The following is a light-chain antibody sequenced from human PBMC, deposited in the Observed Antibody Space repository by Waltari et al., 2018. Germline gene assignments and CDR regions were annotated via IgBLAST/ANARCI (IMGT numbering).Light chain of an antibody. V-gene: IGLV2-14*03. J-gene: IGLJ2*01. CDR2: DVT. CDR3: SSYTSSNTLV. CDR1: SSDAGGDNY. Sequence: QSALTQPASVSGSPGQSITVSCTGSSSDAGGDNYVSGYQQHPGKAPQHMLYDVTNRPSGVSSRFSGSKSGNTASLAISGLQAEDEADYYCSSYTSSNTLVFGGGTKLTVL.